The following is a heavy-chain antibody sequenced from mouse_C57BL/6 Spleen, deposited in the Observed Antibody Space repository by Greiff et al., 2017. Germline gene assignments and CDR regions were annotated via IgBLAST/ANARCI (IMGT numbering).Heavy chain of an antibody. CDR3: ARRISIYYDYEGFDY. Sequence: VQLQQSGAELVKPGASVKISCKASGYAFSSYWMNWVKQRPGKGLEWIGQIYPGDGDTNYNGKFKGKATLTADKSSSTAYMQLSSLTSEDSAVYFCARRISIYYDYEGFDYWGQGTTLTVSS. V-gene: IGHV1-80*01. CDR1: GYAFSSYW. CDR2: IYPGDGDT. J-gene: IGHJ2*01. D-gene: IGHD2-4*01.